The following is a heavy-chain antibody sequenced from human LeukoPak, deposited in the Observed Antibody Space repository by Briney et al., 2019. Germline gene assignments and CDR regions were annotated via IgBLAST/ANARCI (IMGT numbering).Heavy chain of an antibody. Sequence: GASVKVSCKASGGTFSSYAISWVRQAPGQGLEWMGGIIPIFGTANYAQKFQGRVTITADESTSTAYMELSSLRSEDTAVYYCARVQDWGSGWFDPWGQGTLVTVSS. J-gene: IGHJ5*02. CDR1: GGTFSSYA. V-gene: IGHV1-69*13. CDR3: ARVQDWGSGWFDP. D-gene: IGHD7-27*01. CDR2: IIPIFGTA.